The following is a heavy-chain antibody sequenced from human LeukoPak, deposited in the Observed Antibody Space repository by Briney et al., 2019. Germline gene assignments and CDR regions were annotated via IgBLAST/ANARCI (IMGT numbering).Heavy chain of an antibody. V-gene: IGHV7-4-1*02. D-gene: IGHD3-22*01. CDR1: GYTFTSYA. CDR2: INTNTGNP. J-gene: IGHJ4*02. Sequence: ASVKVSCRACGYTFTSYAMNWVGQAPGQGLEGMGWINTNTGNPTYARGFTERFVFSLDTSVSTAYLQISSLKAEDTAVYYCARSSTYYYDSSGYQISYYFDYWGQGTLVTVSS. CDR3: ARSSTYYYDSSGYQISYYFDY.